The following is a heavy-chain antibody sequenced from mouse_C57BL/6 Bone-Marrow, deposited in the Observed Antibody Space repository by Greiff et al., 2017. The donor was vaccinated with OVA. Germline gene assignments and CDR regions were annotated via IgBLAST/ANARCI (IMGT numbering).Heavy chain of an antibody. V-gene: IGHV1-66*01. J-gene: IGHJ3*01. Sequence: QVQLQQSGPELVKPGASVKISCKASGYSFTSYYIHWVKQRPGQGLEWIGWIYPGSGNTKYNEKFKGKATLTADTSSSTAYMQLSSLTSEDSAVYYCARSELGLFAYWGQGTLVTVSA. CDR2: IYPGSGNT. D-gene: IGHD4-1*01. CDR3: ARSELGLFAY. CDR1: GYSFTSYY.